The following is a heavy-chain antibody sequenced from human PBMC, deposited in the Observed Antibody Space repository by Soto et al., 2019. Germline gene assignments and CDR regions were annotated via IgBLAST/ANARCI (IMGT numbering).Heavy chain of an antibody. Sequence: EVQLLESGGGLVQPGGSLRLSCAASGFTFSSYAMSWVRQAPGKGLEWVSAISGSGGSTYYADSVKGRFTISRENSKNTLYLQMNSLRAEATAVYYCAKGGDEVVATHKDAFDVWGQGTRVTVSS. CDR2: ISGSGGST. CDR1: GFTFSSYA. J-gene: IGHJ3*01. CDR3: AKGGDEVVATHKDAFDV. V-gene: IGHV3-23*01. D-gene: IGHD2-15*01.